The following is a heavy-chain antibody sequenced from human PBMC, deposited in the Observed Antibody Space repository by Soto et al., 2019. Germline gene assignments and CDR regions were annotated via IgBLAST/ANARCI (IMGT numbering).Heavy chain of an antibody. CDR2: INPKSGGT. D-gene: IGHD2-8*01. CDR3: ARGHSTDCSNGVCSFFYYHGMAV. CDR1: GYSFTDYH. Sequence: ASVKVSCKASGYSFTDYHIHWVRQAPGQGLEWLGRINPKSGGTSTAQKFQGWVTMTRDRSISTVYMELTRLRSDDTAVYFCARGHSTDCSNGVCSFFYYHGMAVWGQGNTVP. V-gene: IGHV1-2*04. J-gene: IGHJ6*01.